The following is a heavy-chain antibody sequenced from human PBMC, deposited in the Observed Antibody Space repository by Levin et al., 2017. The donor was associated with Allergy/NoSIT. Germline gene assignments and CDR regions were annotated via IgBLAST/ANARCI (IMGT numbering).Heavy chain of an antibody. CDR1: GFTVSNSD. D-gene: IGHD6-19*01. J-gene: IGHJ4*02. Sequence: GGSLRLSCAASGFTVSNSDMTWVRQAPGKGLEWISLIYSSSSTHYADSVKGRFTISRDNYKNTGYLQMNSLRAEDTAVYYCVRRPVAGTGGWGQGTLVTVSS. CDR2: IYSSSST. V-gene: IGHV3-66*01. CDR3: VRRPVAGTGG.